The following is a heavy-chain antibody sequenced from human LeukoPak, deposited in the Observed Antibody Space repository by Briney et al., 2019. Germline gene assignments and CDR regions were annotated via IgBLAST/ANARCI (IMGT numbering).Heavy chain of an antibody. V-gene: IGHV4-31*03. D-gene: IGHD6-13*01. J-gene: IGHJ4*02. CDR2: IYYSGST. CDR3: ARDVIERESSSWYPITY. Sequence: SETLSLTCTVSGGSISSGGYYWSWIRQHPGKGLEWIGYIYYSGSTYYNPSLKSRVTISVDTSKNQFSLKLSSVTAADTAVYYCARDVIERESSSWYPITYWGQGTLVTDSS. CDR1: GGSISSGGYY.